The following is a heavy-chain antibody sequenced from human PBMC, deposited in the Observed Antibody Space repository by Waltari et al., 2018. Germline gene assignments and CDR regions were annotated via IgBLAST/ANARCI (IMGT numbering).Heavy chain of an antibody. CDR2: INHSGST. CDR1: GGSFSGYY. Sequence: QVQLQQWGAGLLKPSETLSLTCAASGGSFSGYYWSWTRQPPGTGLEGLGEINHSGSTNYNPSLKSRVTISVDTSKNQFSLKLSSVTAADTAVYYCARFRYCSSTSCYTSPYYYYGMDVWGQGTTVTVSS. V-gene: IGHV4-34*01. D-gene: IGHD2-2*02. CDR3: ARFRYCSSTSCYTSPYYYYGMDV. J-gene: IGHJ6*02.